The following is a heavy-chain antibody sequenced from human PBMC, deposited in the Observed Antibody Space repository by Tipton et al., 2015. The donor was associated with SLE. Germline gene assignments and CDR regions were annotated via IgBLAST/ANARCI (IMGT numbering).Heavy chain of an antibody. Sequence: TLSLTRAVSGGSISSSNWWSWVRQPPGKGLEWIGEIYHSGSTNYNPSLESRVTISVDKSKNQFSLKLSSVTAADTAVYYCARAKGSTGQRFDPWGQGTLVTVSS. D-gene: IGHD2-2*01. V-gene: IGHV4-4*02. J-gene: IGHJ5*02. CDR2: IYHSGST. CDR1: GGSISSSNW. CDR3: ARAKGSTGQRFDP.